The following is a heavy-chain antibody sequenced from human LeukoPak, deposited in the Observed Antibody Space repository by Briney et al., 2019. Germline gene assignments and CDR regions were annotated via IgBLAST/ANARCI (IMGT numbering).Heavy chain of an antibody. Sequence: ASVKVSCKASGYTFTSYGISWVRPAPGRGLEWMGWISAYNGNTNYAQKLQGRVTMTTDTSTSTAYMELRSLRSDDTAVYYCARGSLRAAGTSAFDYWGQGTLVTVSS. CDR3: ARGSLRAAGTSAFDY. CDR2: ISAYNGNT. D-gene: IGHD6-19*01. J-gene: IGHJ4*02. CDR1: GYTFTSYG. V-gene: IGHV1-18*01.